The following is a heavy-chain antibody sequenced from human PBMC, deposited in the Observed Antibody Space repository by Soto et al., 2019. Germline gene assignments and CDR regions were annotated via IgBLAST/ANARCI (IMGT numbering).Heavy chain of an antibody. CDR3: ARDVSSNWNYDNAFDI. CDR1: GFTFSSYW. V-gene: IGHV3-7*01. D-gene: IGHD1-7*01. Sequence: EVQLVESGGGLVQPGGSLRLSCAASGFTFSSYWMSWVRQAPGKGLEWVANIKQDGSEKYYVDSVKGRFTISRDTAKNSLYLQMNSLRAEDTAVYYCARDVSSNWNYDNAFDIWGQGTMVTVSS. J-gene: IGHJ3*02. CDR2: IKQDGSEK.